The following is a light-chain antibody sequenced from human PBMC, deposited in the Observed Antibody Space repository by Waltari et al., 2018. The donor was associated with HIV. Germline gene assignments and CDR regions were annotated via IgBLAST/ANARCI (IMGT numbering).Light chain of an antibody. J-gene: IGLJ2*01. CDR3: SAWDDKLTALV. CDR1: SYNIGNNF. Sequence: QSVLTQPPSASGTPGQRVTISCSGNSYNIGNNFVSWYQQVPGMAPKLLIYQNDQRPSGVPDRFSGSKSGTSASLAISGLRSEDEADYYCSAWDDKLTALVFGGGTKRTDL. CDR2: QND. V-gene: IGLV1-47*01.